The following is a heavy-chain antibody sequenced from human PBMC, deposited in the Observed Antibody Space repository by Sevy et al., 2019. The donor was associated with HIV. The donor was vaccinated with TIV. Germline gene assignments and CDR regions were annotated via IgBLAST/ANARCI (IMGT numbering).Heavy chain of an antibody. D-gene: IGHD4-17*01. CDR2: IRRNSYEPYGGTT. CDR3: TRALATVVTPEYNFDY. V-gene: IGHV3-49*03. CDR1: GFTFDDYA. J-gene: IGHJ4*02. Sequence: GGSLRLSCTASGFTFDDYAMSWFRQAPGKGLEWVAFIRRNSYEPYGGTTDYAASVKGRFTISRDDSKSMPYLQMNSLKTEDTAFYYCTRALATVVTPEYNFDYWGQGTLVTVSS.